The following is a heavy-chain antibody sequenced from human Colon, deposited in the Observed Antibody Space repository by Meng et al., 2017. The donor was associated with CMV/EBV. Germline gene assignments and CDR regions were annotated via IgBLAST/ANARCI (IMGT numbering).Heavy chain of an antibody. CDR1: GYTFTGFD. CDR2: INPGIGKT. J-gene: IGHJ4*02. V-gene: IGHV1-8*01. CDR3: MRTRAASD. Sequence: ASVKVSCKASGYTFTGFDIHWVRQTAGQGLEWMGWINPGIGKTGFAQKFQGRITMTSNTSLSTVYMELSSLRSQDTAVYYCMRTRAASDWGQGTLVTVS. D-gene: IGHD6-25*01.